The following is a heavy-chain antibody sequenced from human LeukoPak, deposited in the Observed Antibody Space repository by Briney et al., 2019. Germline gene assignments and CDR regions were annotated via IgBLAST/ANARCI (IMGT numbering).Heavy chain of an antibody. CDR2: ISGSGGST. J-gene: IGHJ4*02. CDR3: AKSVEVSGRWLQFAVDY. D-gene: IGHD5-12*01. CDR1: GFTFSSYA. Sequence: GGSLRLSCAASGFTFSSYAMSWVRQAPGKGLEWVSAISGSGGSTYYADSVKGRFTISRDNPKNTLYLQMNSLRAEDTAVYYCAKSVEVSGRWLQFAVDYWGQGTLVTVSS. V-gene: IGHV3-23*01.